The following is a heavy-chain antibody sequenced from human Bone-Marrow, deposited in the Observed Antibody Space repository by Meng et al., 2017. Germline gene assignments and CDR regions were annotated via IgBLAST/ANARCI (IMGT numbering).Heavy chain of an antibody. V-gene: IGHV1-18*01. CDR2: TSAYNGNT. J-gene: IGHJ4*02. Sequence: QAQLVQSGGEVKKPGASVKVSCTASGYTFTSHGISWVRQAPGQGLEWMGWTSAYNGNTNYAQKFQGRVTMTTDTSTSTAYMELRSLRSDDTAVYYCARETVAGTGGYWGQGTLVTVSS. CDR1: GYTFTSHG. CDR3: ARETVAGTGGY. D-gene: IGHD6-19*01.